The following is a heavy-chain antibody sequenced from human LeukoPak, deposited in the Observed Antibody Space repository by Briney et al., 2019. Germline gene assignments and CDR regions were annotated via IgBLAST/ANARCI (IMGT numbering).Heavy chain of an antibody. V-gene: IGHV4-39*06. CDR3: ARLLAATDY. CDR2: INHSGST. J-gene: IGHJ4*02. D-gene: IGHD2-15*01. CDR1: GGSISSGGYY. Sequence: SETLSLTCTVSGGSISSGGYYWSWIRQPPGKGLEWIGEINHSGSTNYNPSLKSRVTISVDTSKNQFPLKLSSVTAADTAVYYCARLLAATDYWGQGTLVTVSS.